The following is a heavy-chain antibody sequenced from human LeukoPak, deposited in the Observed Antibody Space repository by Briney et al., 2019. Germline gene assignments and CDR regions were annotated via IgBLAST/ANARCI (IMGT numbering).Heavy chain of an antibody. CDR1: GFTVSSNY. CDR2: IYSGGST. J-gene: IGHJ5*02. D-gene: IGHD3-10*01. CDR3: ARFYGSVLGFDP. V-gene: IGHV3-66*02. Sequence: GGSLRLSCAASGFTVSSNYMSWVRQAPGKGLEWASVIYSGGSTYYADSVKGRFTISRDNSKNTLYLQMNSLRAEDTAVYYCARFYGSVLGFDPWGQGTLVTVSS.